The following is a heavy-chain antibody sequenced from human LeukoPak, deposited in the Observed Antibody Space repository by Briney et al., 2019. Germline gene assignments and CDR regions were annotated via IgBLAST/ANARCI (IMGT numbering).Heavy chain of an antibody. CDR3: ASGGRISAANWFDP. CDR1: GGSISTYY. V-gene: IGHV4-4*07. Sequence: PSETLSLTCTVSGGSISTYYWSWIRQPAGKGLEWIGRVYPSGRTSYNPSLENRVTMSVDTSKKQFSLKLRSVTAADTAVYYCASGGRISAANWFDPWGQGTLVTVS. CDR2: VYPSGRT. J-gene: IGHJ5*02. D-gene: IGHD6-13*01.